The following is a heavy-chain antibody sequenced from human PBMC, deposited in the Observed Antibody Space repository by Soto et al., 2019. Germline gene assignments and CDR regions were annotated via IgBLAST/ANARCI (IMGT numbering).Heavy chain of an antibody. CDR1: GFTFSSYS. D-gene: IGHD3-10*01. Sequence: EVQLVESGGGLVQPGGSLRLSCAASGFTFSSYSMNWVRQAPGKGLEWVSSISSSSSYIYYADSVKGRFTISRDNAKNSLYLQMNSLRAEDTAVYYCAREGYGSGSYTYGMDVWGQGTTVTVSS. J-gene: IGHJ6*02. CDR2: ISSSSSYI. CDR3: AREGYGSGSYTYGMDV. V-gene: IGHV3-21*01.